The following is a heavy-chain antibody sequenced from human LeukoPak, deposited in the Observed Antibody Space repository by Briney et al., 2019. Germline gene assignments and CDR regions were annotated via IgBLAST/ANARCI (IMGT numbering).Heavy chain of an antibody. V-gene: IGHV1-69*04. D-gene: IGHD2-15*01. J-gene: IGHJ5*02. CDR3: ARGVVGKSWFDP. CDR2: IIPILGIA. CDR1: GGTFSSYA. Sequence: SSVKVSCKASGGTFSSYAISWVRQAPGQGLEWMGRIIPILGIANYAQKFQGRVTITADKSTSTAYMELSSLRSEDTAVYYCARGVVGKSWFDPWGQGTLVTVSS.